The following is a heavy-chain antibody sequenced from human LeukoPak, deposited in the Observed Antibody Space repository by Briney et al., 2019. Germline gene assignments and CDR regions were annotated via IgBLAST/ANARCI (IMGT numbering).Heavy chain of an antibody. J-gene: IGHJ4*02. CDR2: ISNDGNND. CDR3: ARAIDGYDYVDF. CDR1: RFIFNSYA. V-gene: IGHV3-30-3*01. Sequence: GGSLRLSCAVSRFIFNSYAMHWVRQAPGKGLEWVALISNDGNNDYYADSVKGRFTISRDNSKNTLYLQVNSLRAEDTAVYYCARAIDGYDYVDFWGQGTLVTVSS. D-gene: IGHD5-24*01.